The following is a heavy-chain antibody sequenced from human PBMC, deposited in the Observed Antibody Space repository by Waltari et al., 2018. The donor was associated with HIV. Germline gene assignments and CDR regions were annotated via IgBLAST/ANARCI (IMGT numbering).Heavy chain of an antibody. D-gene: IGHD4-17*01. CDR1: GFHLSSYA. Sequence: EVQLLDSGVGLVQPGGSPRLSCAGPGFHLSSYARSWVRQAPGKGLEWVSAIFGDGGSTFYADYVNGRFTISRDNSKNTLYLQMNSLRAEDTAVYYCAKGTLNPLTTDYWGQGTLVTVSS. V-gene: IGHV3-23*01. CDR2: IFGDGGST. CDR3: AKGTLNPLTTDY. J-gene: IGHJ4*02.